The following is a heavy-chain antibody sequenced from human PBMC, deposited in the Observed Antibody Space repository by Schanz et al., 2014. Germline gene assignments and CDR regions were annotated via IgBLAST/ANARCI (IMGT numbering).Heavy chain of an antibody. V-gene: IGHV3-23*04. D-gene: IGHD3-9*01. CDR1: GFTFGDYA. CDR3: AKVDRTRYYAMDV. Sequence: EVQLVESGGGLVQPGGSLRLSCAASGFTFGDYAMTWVRQAPGQGLEWVSAISGSGGSTYYADSVKGRFTISRDNSKNTLYLQLNSLRADVTAVYYCAKVDRTRYYAMDVWGQGTTVTVSS. CDR2: ISGSGGST. J-gene: IGHJ6*02.